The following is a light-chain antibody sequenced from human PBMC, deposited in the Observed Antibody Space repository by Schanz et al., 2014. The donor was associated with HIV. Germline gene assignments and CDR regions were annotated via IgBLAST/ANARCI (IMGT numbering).Light chain of an antibody. Sequence: DIVMTQSPDSLALSLGERATISCKSSQSVLSTSNSQNYLTWYQKKPGQPPKLLIYWASTRESGVPDRFSGSGSGTDFTLTISSLQAEDVAVYYCQQYYSTPLTFGGGTKVDIK. J-gene: IGKJ4*01. CDR2: WAS. CDR1: QSVLSTSNSQNY. CDR3: QQYYSTPLT. V-gene: IGKV4-1*01.